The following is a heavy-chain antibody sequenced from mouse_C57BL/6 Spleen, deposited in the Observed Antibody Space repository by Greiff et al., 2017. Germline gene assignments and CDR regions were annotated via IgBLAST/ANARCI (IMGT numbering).Heavy chain of an antibody. D-gene: IGHD4-1*01. CDR1: GYTFTSYW. CDR2: IYPSDSET. Sequence: QVQLQQPGAELVRPGSSVKLSCKASGYTFTSYWMDWVKQRPGQGLEWIGNIYPSDSETHYNQKFKDKATLTVDKSSSTAYMQLSSLTSEDSAVYYCARWDYAMDDWGQGTSGTVSS. J-gene: IGHJ4*01. V-gene: IGHV1-61*01. CDR3: ARWDYAMDD.